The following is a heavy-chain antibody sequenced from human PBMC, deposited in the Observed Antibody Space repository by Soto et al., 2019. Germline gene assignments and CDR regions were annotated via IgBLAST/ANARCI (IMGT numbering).Heavy chain of an antibody. CDR1: GFTFTSSA. CDR3: ARGPRVLAPIHSFFDF. Sequence: SVKVSCKASGFTFTSSAVQWVRQARGQRLEWIGWIVVGSGNTNYAQKFQERVTITRDMSTSTAYMELSSLRSEDTAVYHCARGPRVLAPIHSFFDFWGQGTLVTVSS. J-gene: IGHJ4*02. CDR2: IVVGSGNT. V-gene: IGHV1-58*01. D-gene: IGHD6-6*01.